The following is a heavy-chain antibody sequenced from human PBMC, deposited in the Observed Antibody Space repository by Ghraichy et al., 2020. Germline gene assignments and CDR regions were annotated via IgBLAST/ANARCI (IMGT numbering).Heavy chain of an antibody. D-gene: IGHD5-12*01. CDR1: GFTFSSYS. CDR3: ARDLFSPGYSGYLPRAFDI. Sequence: AGSLRLSCAASGFTFSSYSMNWVRQAPGKGLEWVSYISISSSTKSYADSVNGRFAISRDNAKKSLYLQMNSLRDEDTAEYYCARDLFSPGYSGYLPRAFDIWGQGTMVTVSS. CDR2: ISISSSTK. V-gene: IGHV3-48*02. J-gene: IGHJ3*02.